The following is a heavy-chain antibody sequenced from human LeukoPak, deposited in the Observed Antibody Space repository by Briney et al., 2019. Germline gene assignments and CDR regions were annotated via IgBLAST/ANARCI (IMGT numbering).Heavy chain of an antibody. CDR2: ISLDGATT. Sequence: GGSLRLSCAASGFTFSSYAMSWVRQAPGKGLEWVSGISLDGATTYYAGSVEGRFTISRDNSKNTLYLQMNSLRADDTAVYYCARTGSATSLRYFDWSLGGPGDYWGQGTLVTVSS. D-gene: IGHD3-9*01. V-gene: IGHV3-23*01. CDR1: GFTFSSYA. J-gene: IGHJ4*02. CDR3: ARTGSATSLRYFDWSLGGPGDY.